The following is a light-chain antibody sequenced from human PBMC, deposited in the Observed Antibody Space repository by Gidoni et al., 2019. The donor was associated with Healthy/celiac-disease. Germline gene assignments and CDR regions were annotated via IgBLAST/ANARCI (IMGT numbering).Light chain of an antibody. CDR1: SSDVGGYNY. J-gene: IGLJ3*02. V-gene: IGLV2-14*01. Sequence: QSALTQPASVSGSPGQSITIPCTGPSSDVGGYNYVSWYQQHPGKAPKLIIYEVSNRPSGVSNRFSGSKSGNTASLTISGLQAEDEADYYCSSYTSSSTLVFGGGTKLTVL. CDR3: SSYTSSSTLV. CDR2: EVS.